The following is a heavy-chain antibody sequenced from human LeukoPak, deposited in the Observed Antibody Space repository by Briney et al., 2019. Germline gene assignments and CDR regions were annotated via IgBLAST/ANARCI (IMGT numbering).Heavy chain of an antibody. J-gene: IGHJ5*02. D-gene: IGHD3-10*01. CDR2: IYHSGST. Sequence: SETLSLTCTVSGYSISSGYYWGRIRQPPGKGLEWIGSIYHSGSTYYNPSLKSRVTISVDTSKNQFSLKLSSVTAADTAVYYCARSPVLWFGESAGWFDPWGQGTLVTVSS. CDR3: ARSPVLWFGESAGWFDP. CDR1: GYSISSGYY. V-gene: IGHV4-38-2*02.